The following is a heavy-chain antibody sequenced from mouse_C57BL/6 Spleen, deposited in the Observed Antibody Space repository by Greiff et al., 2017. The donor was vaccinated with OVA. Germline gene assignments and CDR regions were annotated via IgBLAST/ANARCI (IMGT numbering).Heavy chain of an antibody. D-gene: IGHD2-3*01. CDR2: INPNNGGT. Sequence: EVQLQQSGPELVKPGASVKISCEASGYTFTDYYMNWVKQSHGKSLEWIGDINPNNGGTSYNQKFKGKATLTVDKSSSTAYMELRSLTSEDSAVYYCARRLLTAMDYWGQGTSVTVSS. CDR3: ARRLLTAMDY. V-gene: IGHV1-26*01. CDR1: GYTFTDYY. J-gene: IGHJ4*01.